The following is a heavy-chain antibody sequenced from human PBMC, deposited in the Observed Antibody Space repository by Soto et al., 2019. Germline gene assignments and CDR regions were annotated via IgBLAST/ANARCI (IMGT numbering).Heavy chain of an antibody. V-gene: IGHV3-74*01. Sequence: ELQLVESGGGLVQPGGSLRLSCADSGFTFSSYWMHWVRQAPGKGLVWVSRINSDGSSTSYADSVKGRFTISRDNAKNTLYLQMNSLRAEDTAVYYCVRTSLVVAAATREDYWGQGTLVTVSS. D-gene: IGHD2-15*01. CDR1: GFTFSSYW. CDR2: INSDGSST. CDR3: VRTSLVVAAATREDY. J-gene: IGHJ4*02.